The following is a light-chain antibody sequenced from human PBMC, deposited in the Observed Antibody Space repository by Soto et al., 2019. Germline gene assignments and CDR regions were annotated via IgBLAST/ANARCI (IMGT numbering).Light chain of an antibody. V-gene: IGKV1-39*01. CDR2: AAS. CDR1: QSISSY. Sequence: DIQMTQAPSSLSASVGDRVTITCRASQSISSYLNWYQQKPGTAPKLLIYAASSLQSGVPSRFSGSGSGTDFTLTISSLQPEDCATYYCQQSYSTPFTFGHGNKVDLK. CDR3: QQSYSTPFT. J-gene: IGKJ3*01.